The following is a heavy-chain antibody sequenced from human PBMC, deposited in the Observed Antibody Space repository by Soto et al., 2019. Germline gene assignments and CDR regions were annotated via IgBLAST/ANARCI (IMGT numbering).Heavy chain of an antibody. Sequence: QVQLVQSGAEVKKPGASVKVSCKASGYTFTSYGISWVRQAPGQGLEWMGWISAYNGNTNYAQKLQGRVTRTTDTSTSTAYMELRSLRCDDTAVYYCARARRGYSGYDWPYYGGQGTLVTVSS. V-gene: IGHV1-18*01. CDR1: GYTFTSYG. J-gene: IGHJ4*02. CDR3: ARARRGYSGYDWPYY. CDR2: ISAYNGNT. D-gene: IGHD5-12*01.